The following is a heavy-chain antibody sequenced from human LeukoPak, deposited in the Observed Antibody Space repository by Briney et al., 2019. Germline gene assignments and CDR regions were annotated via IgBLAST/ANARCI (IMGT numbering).Heavy chain of an antibody. V-gene: IGHV1-46*01. Sequence: ASVKVSRKASGYTAIDYYMHWVRQAPGQGLEWMGMINPTSGSTDYAQTFQGRVTMTRDTPTSVFYMEMNGLTSDDTAVYYCARDGGGWLDPWGQGTLVTVSS. D-gene: IGHD3-16*01. CDR2: INPTSGST. CDR3: ARDGGGWLDP. J-gene: IGHJ5*02. CDR1: GYTAIDYY.